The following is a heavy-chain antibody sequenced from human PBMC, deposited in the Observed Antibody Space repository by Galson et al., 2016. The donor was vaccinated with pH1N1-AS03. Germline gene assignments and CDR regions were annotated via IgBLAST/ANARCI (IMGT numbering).Heavy chain of an antibody. V-gene: IGHV2-5*01. CDR2: ISWNDNK. D-gene: IGHD2-21*02. J-gene: IGHJ4*02. CDR1: GFSLSTSEVG. CDR3: GHSTAGY. Sequence: PALVKPTQTLTLTCTFSGFSLSTSEVGVGWIRQPPGKALEWLALISWNDNKLYRPSLKSRLTITKDTSKNQVVLTKTNMDPEDTATYYCGHSTAGYWGQGILVTVSS.